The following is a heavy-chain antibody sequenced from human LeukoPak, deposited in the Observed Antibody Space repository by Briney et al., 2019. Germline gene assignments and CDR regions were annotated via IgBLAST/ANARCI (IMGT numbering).Heavy chain of an antibody. V-gene: IGHV4-39*01. Sequence: SETLSLTCTVSGGSISSSSFYWGWIRQPPGKGLEWIGSIYCSGSTYYNPSLKSRVTISVDTSKNQFSLKLSSVTAADTAVYYCARLDNYDSSGFDYWGQGTLVTVSS. CDR3: ARLDNYDSSGFDY. J-gene: IGHJ4*02. CDR2: IYCSGST. D-gene: IGHD3-22*01. CDR1: GGSISSSSFY.